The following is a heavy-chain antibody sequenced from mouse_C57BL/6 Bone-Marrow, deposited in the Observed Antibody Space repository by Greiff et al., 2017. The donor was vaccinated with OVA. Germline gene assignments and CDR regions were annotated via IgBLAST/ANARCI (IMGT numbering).Heavy chain of an antibody. CDR3: ARRGDGYLLAD. V-gene: IGHV1-64*01. J-gene: IGHJ3*01. D-gene: IGHD2-3*01. CDR2: IHPNSGST. Sequence: QVQLQQPGAELVKPGASVKLSCKASGYTFTSYWMHWVKQRPGQGLEWIGMIHPNSGSTNYNEKFKSKATLTVDKSSSTAYMQLSSLTSEDSAVYYCARRGDGYLLADWGQGTLVTVAA. CDR1: GYTFTSYW.